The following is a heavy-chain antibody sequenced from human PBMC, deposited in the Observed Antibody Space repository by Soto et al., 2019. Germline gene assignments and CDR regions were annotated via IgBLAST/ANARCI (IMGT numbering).Heavy chain of an antibody. CDR1: GFTFISYS. CDR2: ISSSSSYI. Sequence: PGGSLRLSCAASGFTFISYSMNWVRQAPGKGLEWVSSISSSSSYIYYADLVKGRFTISRDNAKNSLYLQMNSLRAEDTAVYYCARGSNLAGYWGQGTLVTVSS. CDR3: ARGSNLAGY. J-gene: IGHJ4*02. V-gene: IGHV3-21*01.